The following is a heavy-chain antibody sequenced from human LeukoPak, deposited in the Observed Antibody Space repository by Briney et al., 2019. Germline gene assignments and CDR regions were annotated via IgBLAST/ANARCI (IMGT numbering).Heavy chain of an antibody. CDR3: ERDIAGKRGGENAAFDV. V-gene: IGHV1-18*04. CDR1: GYTFTSYG. CDR2: ISAYNGNT. J-gene: IGHJ3*01. Sequence: ASVKVSCKASGYTFTSYGISWVRQAPGQGLEWMGWISAYNGNTNYAQKVQGRVTMTTDTSTSTAYMDLRSLRSDDTAMYYCERDIAGKRGGENAAFDVGAEGTMDTVSS. D-gene: IGHD1-26*01.